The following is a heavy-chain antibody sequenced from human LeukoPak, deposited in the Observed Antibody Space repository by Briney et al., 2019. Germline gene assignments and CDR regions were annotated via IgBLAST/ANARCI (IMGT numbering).Heavy chain of an antibody. J-gene: IGHJ5*02. CDR3: ARASIRQSRGFDP. CDR1: GFTFSSYS. D-gene: IGHD2-2*02. Sequence: PGGSLRLSCAASGFTFSSYSMNWVRQAPGEGLEWVSSISSSSSYIYYADSVKGRFTISRDNAKNSLYLQMNSLRAEDTAVYYCARASIRQSRGFDPWGQGTLVTVSS. CDR2: ISSSSSYI. V-gene: IGHV3-21*01.